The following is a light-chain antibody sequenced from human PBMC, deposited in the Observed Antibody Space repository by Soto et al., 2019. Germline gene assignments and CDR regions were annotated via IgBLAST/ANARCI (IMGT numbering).Light chain of an antibody. CDR2: AAS. J-gene: IGKJ1*01. V-gene: IGKV1D-8*03. CDR3: QHYKSYPEA. CDR1: HGISSY. Sequence: VIWMTQSPSLLSASTGAIVTIRCRMSHGISSYLAWYQQKPGKAPELLIYAASTLQSGAPSRFSGSGSGTEFTLTISSLQAEDFATYYCQHYKSYPEAFGQGTKVDIK.